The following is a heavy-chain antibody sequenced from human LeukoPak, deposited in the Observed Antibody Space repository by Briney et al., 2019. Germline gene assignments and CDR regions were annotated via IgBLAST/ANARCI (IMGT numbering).Heavy chain of an antibody. D-gene: IGHD6-19*01. CDR3: ARAGYSSGCYGRSCYYGIDV. CDR1: GGSFSGYY. CDR2: IKHKGRT. J-gene: IGHJ6*02. Sequence: KPSETLSLACAVYGGSFSGYYWSSIRQPPGKGLGWIGEIKHKGRTNNNPSLKSRVTISVDTSKNQFSLKLSSVTAADTAVYYGARAGYSSGCYGRSCYYGIDVWGQGTPVTVSS. V-gene: IGHV4-34*01.